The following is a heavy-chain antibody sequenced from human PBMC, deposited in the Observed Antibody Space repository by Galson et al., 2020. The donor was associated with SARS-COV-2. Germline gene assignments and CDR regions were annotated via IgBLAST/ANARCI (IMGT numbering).Heavy chain of an antibody. Sequence: SQTLSLTCTVSGGSISSYYWSWIRQPPGKGLEWIGYIYSSGSTNNNPSLKSRVTISVDTSKNQFSLKLSSVTAADTSVYYCARHQQQWLGQGPYFDDWGQGTLVTVSS. CDR3: ARHQQQWLGQGPYFDD. D-gene: IGHD6-19*01. J-gene: IGHJ4*02. CDR1: GGSISSYY. CDR2: IYSSGST. V-gene: IGHV4-59*08.